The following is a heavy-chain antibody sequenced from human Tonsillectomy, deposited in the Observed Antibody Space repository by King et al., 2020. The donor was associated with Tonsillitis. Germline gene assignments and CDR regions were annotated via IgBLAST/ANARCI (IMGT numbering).Heavy chain of an antibody. V-gene: IGHV3-66*01. D-gene: IGHD4-17*01. Sequence: VQLVESGGGLVQPGGSLRLSCAASGFTVSSNYMSWVRQAPGKGLEWVSVIYSGGSTYYADSVKGRFTISRDNSKNTLYLQMNSLRAEDTAVYYCAREDYGDSRGDYYYYMDVWGKGTTVTVSS. J-gene: IGHJ6*03. CDR2: IYSGGST. CDR3: AREDYGDSRGDYYYYMDV. CDR1: GFTVSSNY.